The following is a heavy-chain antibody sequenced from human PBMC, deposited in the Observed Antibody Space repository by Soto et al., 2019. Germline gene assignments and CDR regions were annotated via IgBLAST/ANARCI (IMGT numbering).Heavy chain of an antibody. V-gene: IGHV4-39*01. Sequence: SETLSLTCTVSGGSIRSSSYYWVWIRHPPGKGLEWIGSIYYSGSTYYNPSLKSRVTISVVTAKTQFSLKLSSVTAAATAVYYFARHLTPRSQPPFDYWGQGTLVTVSS. CDR3: ARHLTPRSQPPFDY. CDR1: GGSIRSSSYY. CDR2: IYYSGST. J-gene: IGHJ4*02.